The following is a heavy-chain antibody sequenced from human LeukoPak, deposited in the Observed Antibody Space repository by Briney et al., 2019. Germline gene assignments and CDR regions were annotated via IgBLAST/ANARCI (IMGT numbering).Heavy chain of an antibody. CDR3: ARDHGSQRYRFDP. CDR1: GYTFSNYA. J-gene: IGHJ5*02. V-gene: IGHV7-4-1*02. Sequence: ASVKVSCKASGYTFSNYAMSWVRQAPGQGLEWMGWINTNTGNPTYAQGFTGRFVFSLDTSVSTAYLQIISLKAEDTAVYYCARDHGSQRYRFDPWGQGTLVTVSS. D-gene: IGHD1-26*01. CDR2: INTNTGNP.